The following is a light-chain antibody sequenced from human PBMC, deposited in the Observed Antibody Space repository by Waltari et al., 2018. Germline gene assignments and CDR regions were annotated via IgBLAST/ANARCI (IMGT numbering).Light chain of an antibody. V-gene: IGLV1-40*01. CDR3: QSYDSSLSAL. J-gene: IGLJ3*02. CDR2: GNS. Sequence: QSVLTQPPSVSGAPGQRVTISCTGSSSTIGAGYDVHWYQQLPGTAPKLLIYGNSNRPSGVPDRFSGSKSDTSTSLAITGLQAEDEADYYCQSYDSSLSALFGGGTKLTVL. CDR1: SSTIGAGYD.